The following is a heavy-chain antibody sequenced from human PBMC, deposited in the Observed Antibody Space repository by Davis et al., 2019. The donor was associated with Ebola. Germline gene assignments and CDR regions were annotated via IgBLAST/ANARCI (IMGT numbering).Heavy chain of an antibody. D-gene: IGHD7-27*01. Sequence: PSETLSLTCSVSGASINTYYWTWIRQPPGKGLEWIGYLYFSGITDYNPSLKSRVTISVDTSKSLISLNLTSVTAADTAVYYCARGSEGNWGFDYWGQGIPVTVSS. CDR2: LYFSGIT. CDR1: GASINTYY. V-gene: IGHV4-59*01. CDR3: ARGSEGNWGFDY. J-gene: IGHJ4*02.